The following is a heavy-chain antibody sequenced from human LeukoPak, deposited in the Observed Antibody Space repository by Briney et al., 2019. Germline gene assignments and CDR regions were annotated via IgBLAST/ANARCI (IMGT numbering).Heavy chain of an antibody. D-gene: IGHD3-22*01. J-gene: IGHJ1*01. Sequence: GGSLRLSCAASGFTYSSYSTNWVRQAPGKGLEWISYISSSTSTIYYADSVKGRFTISRDNAKNSLYLQMNSLRDEDTAVYYCARAQYYDSSGYYYEDYFQHWGQGTLVTVSS. CDR3: ARAQYYDSSGYYYEDYFQH. CDR1: GFTYSSYS. CDR2: ISSSTSTI. V-gene: IGHV3-48*02.